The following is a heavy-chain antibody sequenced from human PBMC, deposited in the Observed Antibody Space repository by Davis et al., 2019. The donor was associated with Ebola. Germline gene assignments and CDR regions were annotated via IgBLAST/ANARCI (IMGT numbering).Heavy chain of an antibody. V-gene: IGHV3-7*01. CDR2: IKQDGSEK. J-gene: IGHJ4*02. D-gene: IGHD1-26*01. CDR3: ATLPGYY. Sequence: PGGSLRPSCAASGFTFTGFWMSWVRQAPGKGLEWVANIKQDGSEKYYVNSVKGRFIISRDNAKNSLYLQMNSLRAEDTAVCYCATLPGYYWGQGTLVTVSS. CDR1: GFTFTGFW.